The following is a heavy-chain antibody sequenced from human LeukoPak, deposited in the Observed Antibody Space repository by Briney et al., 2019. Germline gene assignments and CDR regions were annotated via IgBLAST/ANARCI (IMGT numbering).Heavy chain of an antibody. J-gene: IGHJ2*01. CDR3: AKDWTGTKPFDL. CDR2: ISGSGGST. Sequence: GGSLRLSCAASGFTFSSYAMSWVRQAPGNGLEWVSSISGSGGSTYYADSVKGRFTISRDNSKNTLYLQMNSLRAEDRAVYYCAKDWTGTKPFDLWGRGTLVTVSS. CDR1: GFTFSSYA. D-gene: IGHD3/OR15-3a*01. V-gene: IGHV3-23*01.